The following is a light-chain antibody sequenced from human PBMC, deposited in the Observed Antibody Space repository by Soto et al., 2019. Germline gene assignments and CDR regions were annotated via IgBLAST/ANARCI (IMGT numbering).Light chain of an antibody. Sequence: VMTQSPATLSVSRGERATLSSRASQSVGSSLAWYQQKPGQAPRLVMYGASSRATGIPERFSGSASGTDFTPTISRLEAEDFAAYFCQQYGSLPRTFGQGTKVDIK. CDR3: QQYGSLPRT. CDR2: GAS. V-gene: IGKV3-20*01. J-gene: IGKJ1*01. CDR1: QSVGSS.